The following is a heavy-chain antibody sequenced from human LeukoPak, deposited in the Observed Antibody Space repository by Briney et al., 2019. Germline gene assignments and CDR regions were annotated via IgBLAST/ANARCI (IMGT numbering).Heavy chain of an antibody. D-gene: IGHD3-3*01. Sequence: PGRSLRLSCIASGFTFGDYAMSWVRQAPGKGLEWVGFIRSKAYGGTTEYAASVKGRFTISRDDSKSIAYPQMNSLKTEDTAVYYCSPMNYDFWSGYYYYFDYWGQGTLVTVSS. CDR2: IRSKAYGGTT. CDR1: GFTFGDYA. CDR3: SPMNYDFWSGYYYYFDY. J-gene: IGHJ4*02. V-gene: IGHV3-49*04.